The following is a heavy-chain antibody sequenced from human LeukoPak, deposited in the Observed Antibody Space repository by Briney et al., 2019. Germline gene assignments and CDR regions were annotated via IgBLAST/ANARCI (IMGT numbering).Heavy chain of an antibody. CDR2: ISGSGGST. J-gene: IGHJ6*03. CDR3: AKGPFFYSSGWFSEPEIPFHYYMDL. Sequence: PGGSLRLSCAASGFTFSSYAMSWVRQAPGKGLEWVSAISGSGGSTYYADSVKGRFTISRDNSKNTLYLQMNSLRAEDTAVYYCAKGPFFYSSGWFSEPEIPFHYYMDLWGKGTTVTVSS. D-gene: IGHD6-19*01. CDR1: GFTFSSYA. V-gene: IGHV3-23*01.